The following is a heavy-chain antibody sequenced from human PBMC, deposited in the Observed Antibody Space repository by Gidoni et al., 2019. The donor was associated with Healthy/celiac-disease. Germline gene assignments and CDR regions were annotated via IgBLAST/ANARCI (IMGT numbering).Heavy chain of an antibody. Sequence: QVQLVESGGGVVQPGRSLRLSCAASGFTFISYGMHWVRQAPGKGLEWVAVISYDGSNKYYADSVKGRFTISRDNSKNTLYLQMNSLRAEDTAVYYCAKTRGYLGYCSSTSCYLSDYWGQGTLVTVSS. CDR3: AKTRGYLGYCSSTSCYLSDY. D-gene: IGHD2-2*01. J-gene: IGHJ4*02. CDR2: ISYDGSNK. CDR1: GFTFISYG. V-gene: IGHV3-30*18.